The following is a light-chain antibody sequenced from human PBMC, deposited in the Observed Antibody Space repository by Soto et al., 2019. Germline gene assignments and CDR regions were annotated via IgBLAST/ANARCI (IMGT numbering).Light chain of an antibody. CDR2: DVS. CDR3: SSYTSSSSSYV. CDR1: SSDVGGYNY. V-gene: IGLV2-14*01. Sequence: QSVRTQPASVSGSPGQSVTISCTGTSSDVGGYNYVSWYQQHPGKAPKLMIYDVSNRPSGVSNRFSGSKSGNTASPTISGLQAEDEAAYYCSSYTSSSSSYVFGTGTTVTVL. J-gene: IGLJ1*01.